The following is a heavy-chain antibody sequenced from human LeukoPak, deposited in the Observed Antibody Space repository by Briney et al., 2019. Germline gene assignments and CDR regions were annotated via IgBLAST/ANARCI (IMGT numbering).Heavy chain of an antibody. J-gene: IGHJ4*02. Sequence: VASVKVSCKASGYTFTSYGISWVRQAPGQGLEWMGWISAYNGNTNYAQKLQGRVTMTTDTSTSTAYMELRSLRSDDTAVYYCARGRNSGSYYIYYFDYWGQGTLVTVSS. CDR3: ARGRNSGSYYIYYFDY. CDR1: GYTFTSYG. D-gene: IGHD1-26*01. V-gene: IGHV1-18*01. CDR2: ISAYNGNT.